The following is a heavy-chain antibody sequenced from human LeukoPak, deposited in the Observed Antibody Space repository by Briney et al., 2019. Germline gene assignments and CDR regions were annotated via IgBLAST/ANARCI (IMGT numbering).Heavy chain of an antibody. CDR3: ARSIAAAGYFDY. Sequence: SQTLSLTCTVSGGSISSGGYYWSWIRQPPGKGLEWIGYIYYSGSTNYNPSLKSRVTISVDTSKNQFSLKLSSVTAADTAVYYCARSIAAAGYFDYWGQGTLVTVSS. CDR2: IYYSGST. V-gene: IGHV4-61*08. CDR1: GGSISSGGYY. D-gene: IGHD6-13*01. J-gene: IGHJ4*02.